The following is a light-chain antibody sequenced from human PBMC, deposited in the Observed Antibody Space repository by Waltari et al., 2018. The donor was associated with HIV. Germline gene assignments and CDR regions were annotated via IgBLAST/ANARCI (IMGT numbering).Light chain of an antibody. J-gene: IGKJ4*01. CDR2: DSS. CDR1: ENINNS. CDR3: QQRRNWPLT. Sequence: EIVLTQSPATLSLSPGERASLSCTASENINNSLAWYQQKPGQAPRLVIYDSSNRAPGVPDRFSGGGSETHFALIISSLEPEDFAVYYCQQRRNWPLTFGGGTKVEIK. V-gene: IGKV3-11*01.